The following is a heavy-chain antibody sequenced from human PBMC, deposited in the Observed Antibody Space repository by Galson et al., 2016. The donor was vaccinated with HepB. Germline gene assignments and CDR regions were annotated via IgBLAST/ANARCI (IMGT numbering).Heavy chain of an antibody. D-gene: IGHD6-19*01. CDR1: GDSVSSNSAA. Sequence: CAIPGDSVSSNSAAWNWFRQSTSRGLEWLGRTYYRSKWYNDYRLSLKTRININADTSRNEVSLQLKSVTLEDTAVYYCARARNRGWCDAFGYGGQGTLVTISS. CDR2: TYYRSKWYN. V-gene: IGHV6-1*01. CDR3: ARARNRGWCDAFGY. J-gene: IGHJ4*02.